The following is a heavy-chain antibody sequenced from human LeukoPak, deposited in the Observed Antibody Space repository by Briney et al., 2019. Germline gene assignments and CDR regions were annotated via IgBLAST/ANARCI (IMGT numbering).Heavy chain of an antibody. J-gene: IGHJ4*02. CDR1: GFTFSSYA. V-gene: IGHV3-30*04. CDR2: ISYDGSNK. D-gene: IGHD3-22*01. CDR3: ARDYYDSSGLDY. Sequence: GGSLKLSCAASGFTFSSYAMHWVRQAPGKGLEWVAVISYDGSNKYYADSVKGRFTISRDNSKNTLYLQMNSLRAEDTAVYYCARDYYDSSGLDYWGQGTLVTVSS.